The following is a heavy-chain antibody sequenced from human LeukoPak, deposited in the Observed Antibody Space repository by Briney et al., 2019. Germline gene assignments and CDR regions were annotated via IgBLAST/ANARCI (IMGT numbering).Heavy chain of an antibody. D-gene: IGHD1-26*01. CDR1: GFKFDDYG. CDR2: INWNGDSR. J-gene: IGHJ4*02. CDR3: AKDATSGSYFDY. Sequence: GGSLRLSCTASGFKFDDYGMTWVRQAPGKGLEWVSDINWNGDSRGYAHSVRGRFAIYRDNSKNSLYLQMNSLRAEDTALYYCAKDATSGSYFDYWGQGTLVTVSS. V-gene: IGHV3-20*04.